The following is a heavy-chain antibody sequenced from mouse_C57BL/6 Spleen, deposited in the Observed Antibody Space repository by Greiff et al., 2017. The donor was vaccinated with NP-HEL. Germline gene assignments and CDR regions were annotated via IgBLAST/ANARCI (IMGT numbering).Heavy chain of an antibody. V-gene: IGHV5-17*01. CDR2: ISSGSSTI. D-gene: IGHD1-1*01. CDR3: AKTDYYGRADWYFDV. Sequence: DVMLVESGGGLVKPGGSLKLSCAASGFTFSDYGMHWVRQAPEKGLEWVAYISSGSSTIYYADTVKGRFTISRDNAKNTLFLQMTSLRSEDTAMYYCAKTDYYGRADWYFDVWGTGTTVTVSS. J-gene: IGHJ1*03. CDR1: GFTFSDYG.